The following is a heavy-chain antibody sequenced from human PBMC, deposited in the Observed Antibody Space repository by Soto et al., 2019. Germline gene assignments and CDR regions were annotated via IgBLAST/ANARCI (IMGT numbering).Heavy chain of an antibody. CDR2: IYWDDDK. V-gene: IGHV2-5*02. D-gene: IGHD4-17*01. CDR1: GFSLSTSGVG. CDR3: AHRRPDYRGSYNWFDP. Sequence: QITLKESGPPLVKPTQTLTLTCTFSGFSLSTSGVGVGWIRQPPGKALEWLALIYWDDDKRYSPSLKSRLTITEDPSKNQVVLTMTNMDPVDTATYYCAHRRPDYRGSYNWFDPWGQGTLVTVSS. J-gene: IGHJ5*02.